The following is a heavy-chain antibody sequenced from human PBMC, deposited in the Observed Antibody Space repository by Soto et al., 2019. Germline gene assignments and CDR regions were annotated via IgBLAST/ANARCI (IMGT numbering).Heavy chain of an antibody. J-gene: IGHJ6*02. D-gene: IGHD3-10*01. CDR3: ARQGFGPLHGLVDV. CDR1: VGSISSYY. V-gene: IGHV4-59*08. Sequence: QVQLQESGPGLVKPSETLSLSCTVSVGSISSYYWSWFRQSPGKRLEWIGYVHHSWGSSYNPSLQSRVAISLDTPKSQFSLKFTSVTATDTAVYYCARQGFGPLHGLVDVWGQGTTVTVSS. CDR2: VHHSWGS.